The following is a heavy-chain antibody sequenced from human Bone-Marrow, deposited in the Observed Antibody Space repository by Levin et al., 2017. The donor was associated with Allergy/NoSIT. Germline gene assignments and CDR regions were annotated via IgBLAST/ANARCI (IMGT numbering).Heavy chain of an antibody. CDR3: AKDTLAARNYYQYMDV. CDR1: GFTFSNYG. V-gene: IGHV3-30*18. Sequence: GGSLRLSCAASGFTFSNYGMHWVRQAPGKRLEWVAVISYDGNNKFYVDSVKGRFTISRDNSKNTLFLQVNTLRTEDTAVYYCAKDTLAARNYYQYMDVWGRGTTVTVSS. CDR2: ISYDGNNK. J-gene: IGHJ6*03. D-gene: IGHD6-6*01.